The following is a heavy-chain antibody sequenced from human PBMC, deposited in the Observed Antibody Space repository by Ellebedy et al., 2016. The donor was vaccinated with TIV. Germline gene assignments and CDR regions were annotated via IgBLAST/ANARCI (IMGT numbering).Heavy chain of an antibody. CDR2: IFYNGNT. D-gene: IGHD2-2*01. J-gene: IGHJ6*02. Sequence: SETLSLTXTVSGGSISSYYWSWIRQPPGKGLECIGYIFYNGNTNYNPSLKSRVTISVDTSKNQFSLKLSSVTAADTAVYYCAHSFVSSTSWAGGMDVWGQGTTVTVSS. CDR1: GGSISSYY. V-gene: IGHV4-59*01. CDR3: AHSFVSSTSWAGGMDV.